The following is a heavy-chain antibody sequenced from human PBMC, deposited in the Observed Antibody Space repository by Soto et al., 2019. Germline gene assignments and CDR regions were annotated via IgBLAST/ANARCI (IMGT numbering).Heavy chain of an antibody. CDR1: GYTFSTYY. CDR3: AREYDTLTSTGMDV. V-gene: IGHV1-46*01. Sequence: VSCKASGYTFSTYYMHWVRQAPGQGLEWMGITNPKSGRTSYAQKFQGRVTMTRDTSTSTFYMALSSLRSDDTAVYYCAREYDTLTSTGMDVWGQGTTVTVSS. CDR2: TNPKSGRT. J-gene: IGHJ6*02. D-gene: IGHD3-9*01.